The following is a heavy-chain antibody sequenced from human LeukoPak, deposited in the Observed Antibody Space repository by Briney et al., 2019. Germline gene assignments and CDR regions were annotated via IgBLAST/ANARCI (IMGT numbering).Heavy chain of an antibody. D-gene: IGHD7-27*01. CDR2: VSPPGGGT. Sequence: GGTLRLSCVASGFSFSYHGMNWVRLAPGKGLEWVSGVSPPGGGTYYADSVKGRFTISRDDSRNTLSLQMNSLRVEDTAVYYCARDPAWGAFDYWGQGILVAVSS. V-gene: IGHV3-23*01. CDR1: GFSFSYHG. J-gene: IGHJ4*02. CDR3: ARDPAWGAFDY.